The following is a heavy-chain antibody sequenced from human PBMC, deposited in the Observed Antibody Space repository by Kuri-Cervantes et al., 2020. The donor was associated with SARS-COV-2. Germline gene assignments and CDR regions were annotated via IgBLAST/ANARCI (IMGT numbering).Heavy chain of an antibody. J-gene: IGHJ5*02. CDR3: ARFRITMRGFDP. D-gene: IGHD3-22*01. V-gene: IGHV1-2*02. Sequence: ASVKVSCKASGYTFTGYYMHWLRQAPGQGLEWMGWINPNSGGTNYAQKFQGRVTMTRDTSISTAYMELSRLRSDDTAVYYCARFRITMRGFDPWGQGTLVTVSS. CDR1: GYTFTGYY. CDR2: INPNSGGT.